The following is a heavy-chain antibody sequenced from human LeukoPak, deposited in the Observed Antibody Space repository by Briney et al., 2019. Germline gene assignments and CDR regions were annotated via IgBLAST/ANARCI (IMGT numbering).Heavy chain of an antibody. CDR3: ARVEVGEARPEYYYYHYMDV. Sequence: SVTLSCKASGGTFSSYAISWVRQAPGQGLEWMVGIIPIFGAANYAQKFQGRVTITADDSTSTSYMELRSLRSVNTAVYYCARVEVGEARPEYYYYHYMDVWGKGTTVTVSS. CDR1: GGTFSSYA. D-gene: IGHD3-3*01. CDR2: IIPIFGAA. J-gene: IGHJ6*03. V-gene: IGHV1-69*13.